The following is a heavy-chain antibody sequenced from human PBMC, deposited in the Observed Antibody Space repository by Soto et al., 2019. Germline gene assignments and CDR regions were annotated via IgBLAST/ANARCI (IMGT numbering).Heavy chain of an antibody. D-gene: IGHD3-22*01. CDR3: ARSHDAYYYDTTGFFCGLDV. J-gene: IGHJ6*02. Sequence: QVRLVESGGGVVQPGRSLRLSFAASGFTFSNYAMHWVRQAPGKGLEWVAVMSFDETKKYHASSVEGRFTISRDNSQNTMDLQMNSLRAEDTALYYCARSHDAYYYDTTGFFCGLDVWGQGTTVVVS. V-gene: IGHV3-30-3*01. CDR2: MSFDETKK. CDR1: GFTFSNYA.